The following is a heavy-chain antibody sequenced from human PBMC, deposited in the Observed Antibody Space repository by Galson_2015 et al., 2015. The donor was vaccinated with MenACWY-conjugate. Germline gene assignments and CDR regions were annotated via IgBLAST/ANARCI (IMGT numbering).Heavy chain of an antibody. V-gene: IGHV4-59*11. CDR1: GGPISSHY. Sequence: ETLSLTCNVSGGPISSHYWSWIRQPPGEGLEWIGNIYHSGSANYNPSLKNRVTISIDTSKRQFSLRVTSVTAADTAVYFCARVGGAGTSPLEAFDIWGQGTMVTVSP. CDR2: IYHSGSA. D-gene: IGHD4-17*01. J-gene: IGHJ3*02. CDR3: ARVGGAGTSPLEAFDI.